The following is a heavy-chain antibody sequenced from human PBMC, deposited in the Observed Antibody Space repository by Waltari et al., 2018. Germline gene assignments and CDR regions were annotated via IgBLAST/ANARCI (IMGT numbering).Heavy chain of an antibody. CDR1: GGTFSSYA. J-gene: IGHJ3*01. CDR2: IYYSGST. D-gene: IGHD2-8*01. CDR3: ARGMAS. V-gene: IGHV4-39*07. Sequence: QVQLVQSGAEVKKPGSSVKVSCKASGGTFSSYAISWVRQAPGQGLEWIGSIYYSGSTYYNPSLKSRVTISVDTSKNQFSLKLSSVTAADTAVYYCARGMASWGQGTMVTVSS.